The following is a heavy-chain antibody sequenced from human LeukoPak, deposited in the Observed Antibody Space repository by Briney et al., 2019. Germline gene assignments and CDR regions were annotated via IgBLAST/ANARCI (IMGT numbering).Heavy chain of an antibody. CDR1: GGSIKSYP. J-gene: IGHJ4*02. CDR2: IYYSGGT. D-gene: IGHD3-16*01. Sequence: ETLSLTCNCPGGSIKSYPRNWVRQAPGKGTEWIGYIYYSGGTNYNPSLKSRVSISVDTPKNQFCLKLNSVTAADTAAYYCARGVSGSYVFDSWGQGTLVTVSS. CDR3: ARGVSGSYVFDS. V-gene: IGHV4-59*13.